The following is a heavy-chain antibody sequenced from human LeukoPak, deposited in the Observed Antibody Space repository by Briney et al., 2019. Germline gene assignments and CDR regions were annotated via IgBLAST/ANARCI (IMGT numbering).Heavy chain of an antibody. J-gene: IGHJ6*03. CDR3: ARDNYGGNPGDYYYYYMDV. CDR1: GASITSYY. D-gene: IGHD4-23*01. Sequence: SETLSLTCTVSGASITSYYWSWIRQPAGKGLEWIGRIYASGSTTYNPSLKSRVTMAVDTSKTQFSLKLSSVTAADTAVYYCARDNYGGNPGDYYYYYMDVWGKGTTVTVSS. V-gene: IGHV4-4*07. CDR2: IYASGST.